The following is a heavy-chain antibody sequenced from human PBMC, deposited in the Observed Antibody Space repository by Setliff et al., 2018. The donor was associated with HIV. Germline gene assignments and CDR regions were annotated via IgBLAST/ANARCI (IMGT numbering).Heavy chain of an antibody. CDR3: ARDPTRRGAIAVAGEGDY. D-gene: IGHD6-19*01. J-gene: IGHJ4*02. V-gene: IGHV3-48*03. Sequence: GGSLRLSCAASGFTFSNYEMSWVRQAPGKGPEWVSYITGSGDTIYYADSVKGRFTMSRDNAKDSVYLQMNTLRVEDTAVYYCARDPTRRGAIAVAGEGDYWGQGTLVTVSS. CDR1: GFTFSNYE. CDR2: ITGSGDTI.